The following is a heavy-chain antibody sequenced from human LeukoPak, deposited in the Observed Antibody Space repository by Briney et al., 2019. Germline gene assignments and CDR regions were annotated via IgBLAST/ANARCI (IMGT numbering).Heavy chain of an antibody. Sequence: GGSLRLSCAASGFTFSTYAMNWVRQAPGKGLEWVSGIGWSGSSTVYADSVKGRFTISIDNAKNSLYLQLNSLRAEDTAFYYCARDRASGWYRGDYDYWGQGTLVTVSS. V-gene: IGHV3-20*04. CDR1: GFTFSTYA. J-gene: IGHJ4*02. D-gene: IGHD6-19*01. CDR3: ARDRASGWYRGDYDY. CDR2: IGWSGSST.